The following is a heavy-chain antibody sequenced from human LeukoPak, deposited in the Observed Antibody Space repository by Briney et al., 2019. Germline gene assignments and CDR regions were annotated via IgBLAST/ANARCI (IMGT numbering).Heavy chain of an antibody. Sequence: PGGSLRLSCAASGFTFSSYGMHWVRQAPDKGLEWVAVIWYDGSHKYYADSVKGRFTISRDNSKNTLYLQMNSLRAEDTAVYYGAKARRAPYYYDSSGYPYYFDYWGQGTLVTVSS. V-gene: IGHV3-33*06. D-gene: IGHD3-22*01. CDR3: AKARRAPYYYDSSGYPYYFDY. J-gene: IGHJ4*02. CDR2: IWYDGSHK. CDR1: GFTFSSYG.